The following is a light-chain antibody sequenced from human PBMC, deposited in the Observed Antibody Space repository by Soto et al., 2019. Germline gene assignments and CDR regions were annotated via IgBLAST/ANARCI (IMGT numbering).Light chain of an antibody. J-gene: IGLJ2*01. CDR3: AAWDDSLSGVV. Sequence: QSALTQPPSASGSPGQTVTISCTGTSSDVGGYDYVSWYQQHPGEAPKLIIYEVTKRPSGVPDRFSGSKSGNTASLTVSGLQAEDEADYHCAAWDDSLSGVVFGGGTKLTVL. CDR2: EVT. V-gene: IGLV2-8*01. CDR1: SSDVGGYDY.